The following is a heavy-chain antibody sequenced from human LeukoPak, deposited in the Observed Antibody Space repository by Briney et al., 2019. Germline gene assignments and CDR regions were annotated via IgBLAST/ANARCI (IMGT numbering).Heavy chain of an antibody. CDR3: VRHNYGYDY. Sequence: GGSLRLSCAASGFDFSRYWMHWVRQVPGKEVVWVSHSHNDGNSVSYADSVKGRFTVSRGNAKSTLYLQMNRLRAEDTAVYYCVRHNYGYDYWGQGTQVTVSS. CDR2: SHNDGNSV. J-gene: IGHJ4*02. V-gene: IGHV3-74*01. CDR1: GFDFSRYW. D-gene: IGHD3-10*01.